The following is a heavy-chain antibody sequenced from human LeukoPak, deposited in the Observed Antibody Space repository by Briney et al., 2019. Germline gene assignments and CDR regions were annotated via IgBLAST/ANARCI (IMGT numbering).Heavy chain of an antibody. CDR1: GDSRSSSSYY. J-gene: IGHJ4*02. D-gene: IGHD5-18*01. V-gene: IGHV4-39*01. CDR3: ARQGGTAMARFDY. Sequence: SETLSLTCTVSGDSRSSSSYYWGWIRQPPGKGLEWIGSIYYSGSTYYNPSLKSRVTISVDTSKNQFSLKLNSVTAADTAVYYCARQGGTAMARFDYWGQGALVTVSS. CDR2: IYYSGST.